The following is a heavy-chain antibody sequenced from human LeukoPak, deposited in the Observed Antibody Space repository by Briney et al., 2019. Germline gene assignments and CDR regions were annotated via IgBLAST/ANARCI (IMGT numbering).Heavy chain of an antibody. CDR1: GFTFDDYA. D-gene: IGHD2-8*01. V-gene: IGHV3-9*01. CDR3: AKGRMDYYYGMDV. CDR2: ISWNSGSI. Sequence: GRSLRLSCAASGFTFDDYAMHWVRQAPGKGLEWVSGISWNSGSIGYADSVKGRFTISRDNAKNSLYLQMNSLRAEDTASYYCAKGRMDYYYGMDVWGQGTTVTVSS. J-gene: IGHJ6*02.